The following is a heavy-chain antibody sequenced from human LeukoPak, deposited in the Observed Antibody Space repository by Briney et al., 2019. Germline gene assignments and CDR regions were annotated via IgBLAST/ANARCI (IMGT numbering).Heavy chain of an antibody. Sequence: PSETLSLTCAVYGGSFSGYYWSWIRQPPGKGLEWIGEINHSGSTNYNPSLKSRVTISVDTSKNQFSLKLSSVTAADTAVYYCARGVLEQQLYFDYWGQGTLVTVSS. D-gene: IGHD6-13*01. CDR3: ARGVLEQQLYFDY. CDR1: GGSFSGYY. J-gene: IGHJ4*02. CDR2: INHSGST. V-gene: IGHV4-34*01.